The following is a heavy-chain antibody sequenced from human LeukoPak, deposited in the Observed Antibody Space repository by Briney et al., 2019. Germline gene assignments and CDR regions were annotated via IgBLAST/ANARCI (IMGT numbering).Heavy chain of an antibody. V-gene: IGHV3-74*01. D-gene: IGHD3-3*01. Sequence: GGSLRLSCAASGFTFSNYWIYWVRQVPGKGLVWVSRISPDGKDTSHADSVKGRFTISRDNAKNSLYLQMNSLRAEDTAIYYCAKDKGVAGHDYWGQGTLVTVSS. CDR2: ISPDGKDT. CDR1: GFTFSNYW. J-gene: IGHJ4*02. CDR3: AKDKGVAGHDY.